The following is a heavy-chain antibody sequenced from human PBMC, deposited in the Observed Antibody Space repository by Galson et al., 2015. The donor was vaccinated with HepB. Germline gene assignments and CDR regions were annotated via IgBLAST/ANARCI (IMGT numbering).Heavy chain of an antibody. CDR2: ISYDGSNK. CDR3: ARDWGGYTLGLGFDY. Sequence: SLRLSCAASGFTFSSYAMHWVRQTPGKGLEWVAVISYDGSNKYYADSVKGRFTISRDNSKNTLYLQMNSLRAEDTAVYYCARDWGGYTLGLGFDYWGQGTLVTVSS. CDR1: GFTFSSYA. V-gene: IGHV3-30-3*01. D-gene: IGHD5-18*01. J-gene: IGHJ4*02.